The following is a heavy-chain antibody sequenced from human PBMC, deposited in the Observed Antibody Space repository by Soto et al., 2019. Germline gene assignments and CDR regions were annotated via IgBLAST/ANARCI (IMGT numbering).Heavy chain of an antibody. CDR2: ITSDGKSK. V-gene: IGHV3-74*01. Sequence: GGSLRLSCAASGFNFSNHWMHWVRQRPAEGLVRVSRITSDGKSKAYAESVKGRFAISRDNAKNTLYLQMNGLTAEDTAVYYCARESGNWPLNWFDPWGQGTLVTVSS. D-gene: IGHD1-20*01. CDR3: ARESGNWPLNWFDP. J-gene: IGHJ5*02. CDR1: GFNFSNHW.